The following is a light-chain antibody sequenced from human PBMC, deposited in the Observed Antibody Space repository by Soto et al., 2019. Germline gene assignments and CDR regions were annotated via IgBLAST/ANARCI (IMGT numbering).Light chain of an antibody. CDR2: GAS. CDR1: QSVSSN. V-gene: IGKV3-11*01. J-gene: IGKJ5*01. Sequence: EIVMTQSPATLSVSPGERATFSCRASQSVSSNLAWYQQKPGQAPRLLIYGASNRAAGIPPRFSGSGSGTDFTLTINSLEPEDFAVYYCQQRSNWPPITFGQGTRLEIK. CDR3: QQRSNWPPIT.